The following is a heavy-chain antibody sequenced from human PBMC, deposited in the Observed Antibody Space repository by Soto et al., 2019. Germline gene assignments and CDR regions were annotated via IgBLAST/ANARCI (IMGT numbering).Heavy chain of an antibody. J-gene: IGHJ4*02. V-gene: IGHV4-34*01. CDR3: ARGGLTTVPPLT. CDR1: GGSFSGYY. CDR2: INRSGST. D-gene: IGHD4-17*01. Sequence: PSETLSLTCAVYGGSFSGYYYYWIRQPPGKGLEWIGEINRSGSTNYNPSLKSRVTISVDTSKNQFSLTLSSVTAADTAIYYCARGGLTTVPPLTWGQGTLVTVSS.